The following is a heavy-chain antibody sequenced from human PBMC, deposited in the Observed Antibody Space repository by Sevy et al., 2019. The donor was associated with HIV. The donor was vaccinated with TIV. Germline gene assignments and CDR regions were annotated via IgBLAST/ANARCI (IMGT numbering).Heavy chain of an antibody. CDR2: INQDGSQI. D-gene: IGHD1-26*01. Sequence: GGSLRLSCAASGFIFNNYWMGWVRQAPGKGLEWVANINQDGSQISYMDSVKGRFTISRDNAKNSLYLQMNSLRAEDTAVYYCARDPGRSGLDSCGQGILVTVSS. V-gene: IGHV3-7*03. J-gene: IGHJ4*02. CDR1: GFIFNNYW. CDR3: ARDPGRSGLDS.